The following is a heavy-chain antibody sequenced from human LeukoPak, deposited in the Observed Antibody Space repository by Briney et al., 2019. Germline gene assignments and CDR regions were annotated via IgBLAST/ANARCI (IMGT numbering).Heavy chain of an antibody. J-gene: IGHJ4*02. V-gene: IGHV3-7*04. CDR3: ARDDYGWGSHPY. CDR2: IKPDGSEK. D-gene: IGHD3-10*01. Sequence: PGGSLRLSCAGSGLTFSSYWMTWVRQAPGKGLEWVANIKPDGSEKAYVDSVKGRFTISRDNAKNSLYLQMNSLGVEDTAVYYCARDDYGWGSHPYWGQGTLVTVSS. CDR1: GLTFSSYW.